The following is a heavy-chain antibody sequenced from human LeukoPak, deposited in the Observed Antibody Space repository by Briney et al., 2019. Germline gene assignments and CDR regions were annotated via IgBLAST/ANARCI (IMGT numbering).Heavy chain of an antibody. CDR1: GYTFTTYW. Sequence: GESLKISCKVSGYTFTTYWIGWVRQMPGKGLEWMGIIYPADSDTRYSPSFQGQVTISADKSISTAYLQWSSLKASDTAMYYCASIIAAAGTAFDYWGQGTLVTVSS. CDR2: IYPADSDT. J-gene: IGHJ4*02. D-gene: IGHD6-13*01. V-gene: IGHV5-51*01. CDR3: ASIIAAAGTAFDY.